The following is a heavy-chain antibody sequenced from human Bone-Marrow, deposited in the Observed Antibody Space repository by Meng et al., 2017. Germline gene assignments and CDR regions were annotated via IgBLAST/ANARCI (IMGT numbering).Heavy chain of an antibody. V-gene: IGHV1-8*01. CDR2: MNPNSGNT. Sequence: ASVKVSCKTSGYTFTNNDINWVRQAPGQGLEWMGWMNPNSGNTGFAQKFQGRVTMTSDTSITTAYMELNSLRSDDTAVYYCARESSVVVVVAAKDYYYGMDVWGQGTTVTVSS. J-gene: IGHJ6*02. CDR3: ARESSVVVVVAAKDYYYGMDV. CDR1: GYTFTNND. D-gene: IGHD2-15*01.